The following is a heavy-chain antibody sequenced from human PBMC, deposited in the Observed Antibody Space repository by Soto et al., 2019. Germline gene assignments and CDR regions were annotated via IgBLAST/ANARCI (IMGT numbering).Heavy chain of an antibody. CDR3: AGARVTTVTTGGWGH. J-gene: IGHJ4*02. D-gene: IGHD4-4*01. CDR1: GGTFSSYA. CDR2: IIPIFGTA. Sequence: QVQLVQSGAEVKKPGSSVKVSCKASGGTFSSYAISWVRQAPGQGLEWMGGIIPIFGTANYAQKFQGRVTITGDESRSTGYMELSSVTSEDTAVYYCAGARVTTVTTGGWGHWGQGTLVTVAS. V-gene: IGHV1-69*12.